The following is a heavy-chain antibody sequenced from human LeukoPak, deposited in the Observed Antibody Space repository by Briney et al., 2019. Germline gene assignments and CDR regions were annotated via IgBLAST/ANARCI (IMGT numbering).Heavy chain of an antibody. D-gene: IGHD2-2*01. V-gene: IGHV1-18*01. Sequence: ASVKVSCKASGYTFTSYGISWVRQAPGQGLEWMGWISAYNGNTNYAQKLQGRVTMTTDTSTSTAYMELRSLRSDDTAVYYCARVGLHCSSTSCYLRVYFDYWGQGTLVTVSS. CDR3: ARVGLHCSSTSCYLRVYFDY. CDR1: GYTFTSYG. CDR2: ISAYNGNT. J-gene: IGHJ4*02.